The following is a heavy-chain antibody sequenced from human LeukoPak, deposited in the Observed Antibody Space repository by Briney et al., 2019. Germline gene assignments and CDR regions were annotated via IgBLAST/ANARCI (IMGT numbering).Heavy chain of an antibody. CDR2: ITNSGSST. CDR3: ARDEVVVAATYYYYYYMDV. CDR1: GFTFNIYA. D-gene: IGHD2-15*01. V-gene: IGHV3-48*01. Sequence: PGRSLTLSCAASGFTFNIYAMSWVRQAPGKGLEWVSGITNSGSSTYYADSVKGRFTISRDNAKNSLYLQMNSLRAEDTAVYYCARDEVVVAATYYYYYYMDVWGKGTTVTVSS. J-gene: IGHJ6*03.